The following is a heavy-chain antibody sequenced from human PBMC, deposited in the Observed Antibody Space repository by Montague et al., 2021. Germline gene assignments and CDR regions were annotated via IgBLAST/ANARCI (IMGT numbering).Heavy chain of an antibody. CDR1: GDSITGYY. CDR2: VYSSGST. D-gene: IGHD6-13*01. V-gene: IGHV4-59*12. Sequence: SETLSLTCSVSGDSITGYYWSWIRLPPGKGLEWIGYVYSSGSTSYNPSLKSRVIISVESAKNQISLTLNSATAADTAVYYCARGHGCDSSWFYWGQGTLIIVSA. CDR3: ARGHGCDSSWFY. J-gene: IGHJ4*02.